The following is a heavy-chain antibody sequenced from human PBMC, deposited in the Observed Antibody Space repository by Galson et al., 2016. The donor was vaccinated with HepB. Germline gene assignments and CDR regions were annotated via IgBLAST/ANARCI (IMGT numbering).Heavy chain of an antibody. V-gene: IGHV3-33*01. CDR2: IWYDGSNT. Sequence: SLRLSCAASGFTFSHYGMHWVRQLPGKGPEWVAAIWYDGSNTHYADSVKGRFTISRDNSKNTLYLQMNSLRAEDTALYYCARDPLLTWYLDLWGRGTWVTVSS. J-gene: IGHJ2*01. CDR1: GFTFSHYG. D-gene: IGHD1-26*01. CDR3: ARDPLLTWYLDL.